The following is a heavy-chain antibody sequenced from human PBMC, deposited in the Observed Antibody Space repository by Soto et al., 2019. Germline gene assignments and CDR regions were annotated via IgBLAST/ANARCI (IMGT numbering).Heavy chain of an antibody. D-gene: IGHD3-3*01. CDR2: INHSGST. CDR3: ARLIFGVAIGNSLDY. Sequence: SETLSLTCAVYGGSFSGYYWSWIRQPPGKGLEWIGEINHSGSTNYNPSLKSRVTISVDTSKNQFSLKLSSVTAADTAVYYCARLIFGVAIGNSLDYWGQGTLVTVSS. CDR1: GGSFSGYY. J-gene: IGHJ4*02. V-gene: IGHV4-34*01.